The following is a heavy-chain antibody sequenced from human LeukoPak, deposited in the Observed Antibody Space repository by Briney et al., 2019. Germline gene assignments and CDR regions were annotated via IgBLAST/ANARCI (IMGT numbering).Heavy chain of an antibody. CDR1: GFTFSGYA. Sequence: GGSLRLSCAASGFTFSGYAMSWVRQAPGKGLEWVSAISVSGGSTYYADSVKGRFTISRDNSKNTLHLQMDSLRAEDTAVYYCARDAGVGAVGYWGQGTLVTVSS. CDR2: ISVSGGST. V-gene: IGHV3-23*01. J-gene: IGHJ4*02. D-gene: IGHD3-10*01. CDR3: ARDAGVGAVGY.